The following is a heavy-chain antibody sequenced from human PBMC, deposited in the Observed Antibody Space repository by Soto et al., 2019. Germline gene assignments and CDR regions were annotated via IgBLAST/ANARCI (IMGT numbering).Heavy chain of an antibody. CDR2: ISGSGGST. J-gene: IGHJ4*02. D-gene: IGHD5-18*01. Sequence: EVQLLESGGGLVQPGGTLRLSCAASGVTFSSYAMSWVRQAPGKGLEWVSAISGSGGSTYYADSVKGRFTISRDNSKNTLYLQMNSLRAEDTAVYYCAKDRYRSYGVFDYWGKGTLVTVSS. CDR1: GVTFSSYA. CDR3: AKDRYRSYGVFDY. V-gene: IGHV3-23*01.